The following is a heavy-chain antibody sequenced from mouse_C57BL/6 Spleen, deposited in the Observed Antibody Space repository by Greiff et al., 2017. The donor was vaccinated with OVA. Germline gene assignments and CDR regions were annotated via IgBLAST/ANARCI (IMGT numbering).Heavy chain of an antibody. CDR2: INPNNGGT. V-gene: IGHV1-22*01. CDR3: ALWLLRRAMDY. Sequence: QLQQSGPELVKPGASVKMSCKASGYTFTDYNMHWVKQSHGKSLEWIGYINPNNGGTSYNQKFKGKATLTVNKSSSTAYMERRSLTSEDSAVYYCALWLLRRAMDYWGQGTSVTVSS. D-gene: IGHD2-3*01. J-gene: IGHJ4*01. CDR1: GYTFTDYN.